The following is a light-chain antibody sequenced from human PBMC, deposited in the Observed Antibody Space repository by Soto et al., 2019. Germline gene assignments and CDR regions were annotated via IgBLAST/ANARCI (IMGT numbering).Light chain of an antibody. J-gene: IGLJ3*02. V-gene: IGLV1-47*01. CDR2: RNN. CDR1: SSNIGSNY. CDR3: AAWDDSLSGWV. Sequence: QSALTQPPSASGTPGQRVTMSCSGSSSNIGSNYVYWYQQLPGTAPKLLIYRNNQRPSGVPDRFSGSKSGTSASLAISGLRSEDEADYYCAAWDDSLSGWVFGGGTQLTVL.